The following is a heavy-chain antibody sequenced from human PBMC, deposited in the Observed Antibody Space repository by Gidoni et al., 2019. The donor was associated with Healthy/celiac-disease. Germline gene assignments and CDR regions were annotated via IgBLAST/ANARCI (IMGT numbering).Heavy chain of an antibody. CDR2: IIWNSGSI. CDR1: GFTFDDYA. D-gene: IGHD3-10*01. V-gene: IGHV3-9*01. J-gene: IGHJ6*02. Sequence: EVQLVESGGGLVQTGRSLRLSCAASGFTFDDYALHWVRQAPGKGLGWVSGIIWNSGSIGYADSVKGRFTISRDNAKNSLYLQMNSLRAEDTALYYCAKATSLWFGETHQGSSGMDVWGQGTTVTVSS. CDR3: AKATSLWFGETHQGSSGMDV.